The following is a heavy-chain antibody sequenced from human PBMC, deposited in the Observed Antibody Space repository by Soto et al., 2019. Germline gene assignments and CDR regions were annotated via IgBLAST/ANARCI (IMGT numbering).Heavy chain of an antibody. Sequence: PSETLSLTCTVTGDSINNRSYYWGWIRQPPGKGLEWIGSIYYSGSTYNNPSLKSRVSVSVDTSKNQFSLKLRSVTAADTALYYCARQRTSVVTQAYFDSWGQGSLVTVSS. CDR1: GDSINNRSYY. CDR2: IYYSGST. CDR3: ARQRTSVVTQAYFDS. D-gene: IGHD2-21*02. J-gene: IGHJ4*02. V-gene: IGHV4-39*01.